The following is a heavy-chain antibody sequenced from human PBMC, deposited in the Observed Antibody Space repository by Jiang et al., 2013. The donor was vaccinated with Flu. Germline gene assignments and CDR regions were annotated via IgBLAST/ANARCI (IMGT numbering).Heavy chain of an antibody. D-gene: IGHD1-1*01. Sequence: LLKPSETLSLTCTVSGGSVSSGSYYWSWIRQPPGKGLEWIGYIYYSGSTNYNPSLKSRVTISVDTSKNQFSLKLSSVTAADTAVYYCASSNWKSRYYYGMDVWGQGTTVTVSS. V-gene: IGHV4-61*01. CDR2: IYYSGST. CDR1: GGSVSSGSYY. CDR3: ASSNWKSRYYYGMDV. J-gene: IGHJ6*02.